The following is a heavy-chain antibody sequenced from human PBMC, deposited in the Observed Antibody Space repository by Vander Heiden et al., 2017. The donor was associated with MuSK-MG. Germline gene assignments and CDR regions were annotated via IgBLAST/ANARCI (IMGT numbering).Heavy chain of an antibody. V-gene: IGHV1-69*01. J-gene: IGHJ5*02. CDR1: GGTFSSYA. CDR2: IIPIFGTA. Sequence: QVQLVQSGAEVKKPGSSVKVSCKASGGTFSSYAISWVRQAPGQGLEWMGGIIPIFGTANYAQKFQGRVTITADESTSTAYMELSSLRSEDTAVYYCARGYYDILTGTRVWFDPWGQGTLVTVSS. CDR3: ARGYYDILTGTRVWFDP. D-gene: IGHD3-9*01.